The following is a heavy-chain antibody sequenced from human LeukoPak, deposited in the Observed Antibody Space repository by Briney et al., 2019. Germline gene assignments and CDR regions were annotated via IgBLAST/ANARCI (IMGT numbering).Heavy chain of an antibody. CDR1: GYTFTGYY. V-gene: IGHV1-24*01. Sequence: ASVKVSCKASGYTFTGYYMHWVRQAPGEGLEWMGGFDHEDGETFYAQNFQGRVTMTEDTSTDTAYMELSSLRSEDPAVYYCATVDCWGNSCQSGYYYFYTMDVWGQGTTVTVSS. D-gene: IGHD2-2*01. J-gene: IGHJ6*02. CDR2: FDHEDGET. CDR3: ATVDCWGNSCQSGYYYFYTMDV.